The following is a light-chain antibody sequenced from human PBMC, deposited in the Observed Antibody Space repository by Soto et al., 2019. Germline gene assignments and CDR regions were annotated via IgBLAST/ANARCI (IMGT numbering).Light chain of an antibody. CDR2: GAS. J-gene: IGKJ1*01. V-gene: IGKV3-20*01. Sequence: IVLTQSPGTLSLSPGERATLSCRAGQSVSSNYLAWYQQKPGQAPRLLIYGASSMATGIPVRFSGSGSGTDFTLTISRLEPEDFAVYYCQRYGTSTTFGQGTKVDIK. CDR1: QSVSSNY. CDR3: QRYGTSTT.